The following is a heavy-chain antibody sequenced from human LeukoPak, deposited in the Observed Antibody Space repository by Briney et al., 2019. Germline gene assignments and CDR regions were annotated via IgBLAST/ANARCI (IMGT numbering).Heavy chain of an antibody. V-gene: IGHV4-59*08. CDR2: IYYSGST. CDR3: ARHREDWGFDS. D-gene: IGHD7-27*01. Sequence: SETLSLTCTVSGGSISSYFWSWIRQPPGTGLEWIGYIYYSGSTNYNPSLNSRVTISVGTSKNQFSLKLSSVTAADTAVYYCARHREDWGFDSWGQGTLVTVSS. J-gene: IGHJ4*02. CDR1: GGSISSYF.